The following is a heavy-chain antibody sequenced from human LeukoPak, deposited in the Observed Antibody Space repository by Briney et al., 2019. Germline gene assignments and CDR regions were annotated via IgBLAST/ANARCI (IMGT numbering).Heavy chain of an antibody. J-gene: IGHJ4*02. CDR2: ISSSGSTI. Sequence: GGSLRLSCAASGFTFSDYYMSWIRQAPGKGLEWVPYISSSGSTIYYADSVKGRFTISRDNAKNSLYLQMNSLRAEDTAVYYCARDLSRGQQLDHYFDYWGQGTLVTVSS. V-gene: IGHV3-11*04. CDR1: GFTFSDYY. CDR3: ARDLSRGQQLDHYFDY. D-gene: IGHD6-13*01.